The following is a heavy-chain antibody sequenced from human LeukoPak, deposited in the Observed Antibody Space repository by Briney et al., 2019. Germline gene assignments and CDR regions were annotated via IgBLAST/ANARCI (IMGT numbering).Heavy chain of an antibody. D-gene: IGHD1-26*01. CDR3: AKDLGIPFFDI. Sequence: GGSLRLSCAASGFTFSIFGMHWVRQAPGQGLEWGAFIRYDGTNKYYAHSVKGRFTISRDNSKNTLSLQMNSLRAEDTALYYCAKDLGIPFFDIWGQGTMVTVSS. CDR1: GFTFSIFG. J-gene: IGHJ3*02. V-gene: IGHV3-30*02. CDR2: IRYDGTNK.